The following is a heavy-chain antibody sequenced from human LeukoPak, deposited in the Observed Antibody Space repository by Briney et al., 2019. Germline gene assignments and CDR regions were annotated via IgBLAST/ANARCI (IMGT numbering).Heavy chain of an antibody. CDR2: IYYGKNT. CDR3: VSPRGFSYGYFDY. CDR1: GGSISSSSAY. D-gene: IGHD5-18*01. V-gene: IGHV4-39*01. J-gene: IGHJ4*02. Sequence: SETLSLTCTVSGGSISSSSAYWGWLRQPPGKGLEWIGSIYYGKNTYYNPSLKSRVTISADTSKNQFSLTLGSVSATDTAVYYCVSPRGFSYGYFDYWGQGTLVTVSS.